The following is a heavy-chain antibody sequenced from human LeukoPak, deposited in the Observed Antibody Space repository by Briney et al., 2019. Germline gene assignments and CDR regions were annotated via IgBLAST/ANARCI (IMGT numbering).Heavy chain of an antibody. CDR3: ARDPCGGDCFFGY. D-gene: IGHD2-21*02. CDR1: GFTFSSYW. J-gene: IGHJ4*02. V-gene: IGHV3-21*01. CDR2: ISSSSSYI. Sequence: GGSLRLSCAASGFTFSSYWMHWVRQAPGKGLEWVSSISSSSSYIYYADSVKGRFTISRDNAKNSPYLQMNSLRAEDTAVYYCARDPCGGDCFFGYWGQGTLVTVSS.